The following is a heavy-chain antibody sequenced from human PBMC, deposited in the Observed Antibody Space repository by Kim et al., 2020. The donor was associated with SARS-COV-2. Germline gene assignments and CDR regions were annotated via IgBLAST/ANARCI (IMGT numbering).Heavy chain of an antibody. V-gene: IGHV1-2*02. J-gene: IGHJ4*02. CDR3: ARQEVTSSFDF. Sequence: ASVKVSCKASGYIFTAYYTHWVRQAPGQGLEWIGWVNPNTGDTDYAQKFQGRVTMTRDTSISTAYMELTRLRSDDTAIYYWARQEVTSSFDFWGQGTLVT. CDR1: GYIFTAYY. CDR2: VNPNTGDT.